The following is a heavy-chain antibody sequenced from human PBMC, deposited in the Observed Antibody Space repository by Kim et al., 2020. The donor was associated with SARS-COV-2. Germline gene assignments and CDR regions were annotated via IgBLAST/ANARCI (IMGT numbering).Heavy chain of an antibody. V-gene: IGHV4-39*01. CDR2: IYYSGST. CDR1: GGSISSSSYY. J-gene: IGHJ6*02. Sequence: SETLSLTCTVSGGSISSSSYYWGWIRQPPGKGLEWIGSIYYSGSTYYNPSLKSRVTISVDTSKNQFSLKLSSVTAADTAVYYCARHSSGSYFKYYYYYGMDVWGQGTTVTVSS. D-gene: IGHD1-26*01. CDR3: ARHSSGSYFKYYYYYGMDV.